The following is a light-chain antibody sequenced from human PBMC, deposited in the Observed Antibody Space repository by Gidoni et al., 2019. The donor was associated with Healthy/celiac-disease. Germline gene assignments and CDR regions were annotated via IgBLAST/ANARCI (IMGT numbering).Light chain of an antibody. J-gene: IGKJ4*01. CDR2: KAS. V-gene: IGKV1-5*03. CDR1: QSISSW. CDR3: QQYNSYLLT. Sequence: DIQMTQSPSTLSASVGDRVTITCRASQSISSWLAWYQQKPGKAPKLLIYKASSLESGVPSRFSGSGSGTEYTLTISSLQPDDFATYYCQQYNSYLLTFGGGTKVEIK.